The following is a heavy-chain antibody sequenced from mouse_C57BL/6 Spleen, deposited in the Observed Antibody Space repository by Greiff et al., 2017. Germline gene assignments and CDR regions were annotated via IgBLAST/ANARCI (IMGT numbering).Heavy chain of an antibody. J-gene: IGHJ4*01. CDR3: TTTLTTVNAMDY. CDR2: IYPGNSDT. V-gene: IGHV1-5*01. Sequence: DVQLQESGTVLARPGASVKMSCKTSGYTFTSYWMHWVKQRPGQGLEWIGAIYPGNSDTSYNQKFKGKAKLTAVTSASTAYMELSSLTNEDSAVYYCTTTLTTVNAMDYWGQGTSVTVSS. CDR1: GYTFTSYW. D-gene: IGHD1-1*01.